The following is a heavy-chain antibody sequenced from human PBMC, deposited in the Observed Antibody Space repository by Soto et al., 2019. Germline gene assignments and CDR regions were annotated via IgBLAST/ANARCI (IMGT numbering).Heavy chain of an antibody. D-gene: IGHD2-15*01. Sequence: ASVKVSCKASGYILTSYTMHWVRQAPGQRLEWMGWINVDNGNTRYSQKFQGRVTITRDTSANTAYMELSSLRSEDTAIFYCARFKGGAYGMDVWGQGTTVTVS. CDR2: INVDNGNT. V-gene: IGHV1-3*01. J-gene: IGHJ6*02. CDR1: GYILTSYT. CDR3: ARFKGGAYGMDV.